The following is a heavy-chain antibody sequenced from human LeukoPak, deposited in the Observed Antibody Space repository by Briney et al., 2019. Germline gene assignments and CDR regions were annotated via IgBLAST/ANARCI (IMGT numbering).Heavy chain of an antibody. CDR2: INPNSGGT. D-gene: IGHD2-2*01. V-gene: IGHV1-2*02. CDR1: GYTFTGYY. J-gene: IGHJ5*02. Sequence: ASVKVSCKASGYTFTGYYMHWVRQAPGQGLEWMGWINPNSGGTNYAQKFQGRVTMTRDTSISTAYMELSRLRSDDTAVYYCARDRGGNIVVVPAAVEPRVWFGPWGQGTLVTVSS. CDR3: ARDRGGNIVVVPAAVEPRVWFGP.